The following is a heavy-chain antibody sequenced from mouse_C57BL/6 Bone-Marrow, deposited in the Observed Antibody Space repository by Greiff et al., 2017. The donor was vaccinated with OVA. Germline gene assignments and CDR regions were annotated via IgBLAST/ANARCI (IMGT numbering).Heavy chain of an antibody. V-gene: IGHV1-58*01. CDR3: ATPLYYGSSFGAMDY. Sequence: EVKLMESGAELVRPGSSVKMSCKTSGYTFTSYGINWVKQRPGQGLEWIGYIYIGNGYTEYNEKFKGKATLTSDTSSSTAYMQLSSLTSEDAAIYFCATPLYYGSSFGAMDYWGQGTSVTVSS. CDR1: GYTFTSYG. J-gene: IGHJ4*01. CDR2: IYIGNGYT. D-gene: IGHD1-1*01.